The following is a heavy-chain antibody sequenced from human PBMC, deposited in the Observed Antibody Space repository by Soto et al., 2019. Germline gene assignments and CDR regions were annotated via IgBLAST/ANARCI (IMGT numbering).Heavy chain of an antibody. Sequence: SVKVSCKASGGTFSSYAIIWVRQAPGQGLEWMGGIIPIFGTANYAQKFQGRVTITADESTSTAYMELSSLRSEDTAVYYCARDYYGSGSYYNPIYYYYYYGMDVWGQGTTVTVSS. J-gene: IGHJ6*02. CDR2: IIPIFGTA. CDR3: ARDYYGSGSYYNPIYYYYYYGMDV. CDR1: GGTFSSYA. V-gene: IGHV1-69*13. D-gene: IGHD3-10*01.